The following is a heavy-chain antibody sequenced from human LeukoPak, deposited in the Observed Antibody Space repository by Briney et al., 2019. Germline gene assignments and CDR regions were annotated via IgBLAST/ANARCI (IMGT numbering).Heavy chain of an antibody. J-gene: IGHJ4*02. CDR2: IIPIFGTA. V-gene: IGHV1-69*06. CDR3: ARVGCSGGSCHSWFDY. D-gene: IGHD2-15*01. CDR1: GGTFSSYA. Sequence: ASVKVSCKASGGTFSSYAISWVRQAPGQGLEWMGGIIPIFGTANYAQKFQGRVTITADKSTSTAYMELSSLRSGDTAVYYCARVGCSGGSCHSWFDYWGQGTLVTVSS.